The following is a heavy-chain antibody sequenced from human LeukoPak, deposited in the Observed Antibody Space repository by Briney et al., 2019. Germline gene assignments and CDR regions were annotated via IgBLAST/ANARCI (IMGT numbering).Heavy chain of an antibody. Sequence: GASVKVSCKASGGTFSSYAISWVRQAPGQGLEWMGGIIPIFGTANYAQKFQGRVTITTDESTSTAYMELSSPRSEDTAVYYCARDRVAYGFLYWGQGTLVTVSS. V-gene: IGHV1-69*05. J-gene: IGHJ4*02. CDR2: IIPIFGTA. D-gene: IGHD3-10*01. CDR1: GGTFSSYA. CDR3: ARDRVAYGFLY.